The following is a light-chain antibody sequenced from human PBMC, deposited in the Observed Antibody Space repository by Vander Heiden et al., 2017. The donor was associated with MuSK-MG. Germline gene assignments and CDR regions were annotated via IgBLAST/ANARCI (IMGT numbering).Light chain of an antibody. J-gene: IGLJ3*02. V-gene: IGLV1-40*01. Sequence: QSVLTQPPSVAGAPGQGVVISCTGSSSNIGAGNEVHWYQLLPGTDPKLLIYANRNRPSGVPERFSGSKSGTSASLTITGLQAEDEADYYCQYYDRRLSWVFGGGTKLTVL. CDR3: QYYDRRLSWV. CDR2: ANR. CDR1: SSNIGAGNE.